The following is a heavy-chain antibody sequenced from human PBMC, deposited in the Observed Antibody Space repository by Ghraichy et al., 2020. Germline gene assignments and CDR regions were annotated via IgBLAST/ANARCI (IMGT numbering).Heavy chain of an antibody. CDR1: GYDFTSHW. CDR2: IYPRDSDA. V-gene: IGHV5-51*01. J-gene: IGHJ4*02. CDR3: ARPNGGPFDY. Sequence: GGSLRLSCKSSGYDFTSHWIGWVCQMPGKGLEWMGIIYPRDSDARYSPSFQGQVTISADKSTSTAYLQWSSLKASDTAIYYCARPNGGPFDYWGQGTLVTVSS. D-gene: IGHD2-8*01.